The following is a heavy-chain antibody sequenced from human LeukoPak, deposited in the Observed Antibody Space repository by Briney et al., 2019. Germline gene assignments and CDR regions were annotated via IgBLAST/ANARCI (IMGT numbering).Heavy chain of an antibody. Sequence: SETLSLTCTVSGGSISSYYWSWIRQPPGKGLEWIGYIYYSGSTNYNPSLKSRVTISIDTSRNQFSLNLNSVTAADTAVYYCARGVTTVKYWGQGTLVTVSS. CDR2: IYYSGST. CDR3: ARGVTTVKY. CDR1: GGSISSYY. J-gene: IGHJ4*02. V-gene: IGHV4-59*01. D-gene: IGHD4-17*01.